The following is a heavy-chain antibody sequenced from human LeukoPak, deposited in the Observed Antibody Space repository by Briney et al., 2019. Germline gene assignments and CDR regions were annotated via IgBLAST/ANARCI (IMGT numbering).Heavy chain of an antibody. Sequence: ASVKVSCKASGYTFTGYYMHWVRQAPGQGLEWMGWINPNSGGTNYAQKFQGRVTMTRDTSISTAYMELSRLRSDDTAVYYCARGVGATPPYDAFDIWGQGTMVTVSS. CDR3: ARGVGATPPYDAFDI. V-gene: IGHV1-2*02. CDR1: GYTFTGYY. D-gene: IGHD1-26*01. CDR2: INPNSGGT. J-gene: IGHJ3*02.